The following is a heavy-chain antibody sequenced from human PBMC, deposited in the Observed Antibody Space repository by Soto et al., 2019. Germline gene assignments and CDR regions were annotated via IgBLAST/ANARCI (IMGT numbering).Heavy chain of an antibody. CDR3: ARAQPLRFLQWFHDF. CDR1: GFTVSSNY. CDR2: IYSGGST. Sequence: GGSLRLSCAASGFTVSSNYMTWVRQAPGKGLEWVSVIYSGGSTYYADSVKGRFSISRDNSKNTLYLQMNSLRAEDTAVYYCARAQPLRFLQWFHDFWGQGALVTFSS. J-gene: IGHJ4*02. D-gene: IGHD3-3*01. V-gene: IGHV3-53*01.